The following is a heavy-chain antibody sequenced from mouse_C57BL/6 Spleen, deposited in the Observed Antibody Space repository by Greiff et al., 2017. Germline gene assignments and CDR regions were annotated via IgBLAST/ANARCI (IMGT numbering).Heavy chain of an antibody. CDR3: TRDQDYYGSSEGMDY. CDR1: GFTFSSYA. V-gene: IGHV5-9-1*02. D-gene: IGHD1-1*01. CDR2: ISSGGDYI. Sequence: EVMLVESGEGLVKPGGSLKLSCAASGFTFSSYAMSWVRQTPEKRLEWVAYISSGGDYIYYADTVKGRFTISRDNARNTLYLQMSSLKSEDTAMYYCTRDQDYYGSSEGMDYWGQGTSVTVSS. J-gene: IGHJ4*01.